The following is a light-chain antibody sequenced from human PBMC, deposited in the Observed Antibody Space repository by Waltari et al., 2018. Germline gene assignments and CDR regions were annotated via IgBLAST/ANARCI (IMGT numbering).Light chain of an antibody. CDR1: QRLLNSNGYNY. CDR3: VQTLETPPWT. CDR2: LGS. Sequence: IVVTQSPLSLSVTPGEPAPISCRSSQRLLNSNGYNYVDGYLQKPGQSPQHLIYLGSYRASGVPDRFRGSGSGTDFTLKISRVEAEDVGVYYCVQTLETPPWTFGQGTKVEIK. J-gene: IGKJ1*01. V-gene: IGKV2-28*01.